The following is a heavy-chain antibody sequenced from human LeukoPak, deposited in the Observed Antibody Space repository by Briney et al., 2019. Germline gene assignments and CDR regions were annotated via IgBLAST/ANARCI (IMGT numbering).Heavy chain of an antibody. CDR3: ARDLRALGDYFDY. D-gene: IGHD7-27*01. CDR1: VYTFSGYY. J-gene: IGHJ4*02. V-gene: IGHV1-2*06. Sequence: GASVKVSCKASVYTFSGYYLHWVRQAPGQGLEWMGRINPDTGSTKHAEKFQGRVTMTRDTSISVAYMELTTLRSDDAAVYYCARDLRALGDYFDYWGQGTLVTVSS. CDR2: INPDTGST.